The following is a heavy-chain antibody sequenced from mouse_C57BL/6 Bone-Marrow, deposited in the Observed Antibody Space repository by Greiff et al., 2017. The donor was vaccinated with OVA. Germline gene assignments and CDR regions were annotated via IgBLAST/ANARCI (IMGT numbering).Heavy chain of an antibody. CDR1: GFSFNTYA. Sequence: EVQRVESGGGLVQPKGSLKLSCAASGFSFNTYAMHWVRQAPGQGLEWVARICSKSNNYATYYADSVKDRFTISRDDSESMLYLQMNNLKTEDTAMYYCVRHPYGKGWAMDYWGQGTSVTVSS. CDR2: ICSKSNNYAT. CDR3: VRHPYGKGWAMDY. J-gene: IGHJ4*01. V-gene: IGHV10-1*01. D-gene: IGHD2-1*01.